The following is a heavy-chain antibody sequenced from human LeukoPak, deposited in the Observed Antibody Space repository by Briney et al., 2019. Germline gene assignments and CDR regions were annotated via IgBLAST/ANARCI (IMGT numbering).Heavy chain of an antibody. D-gene: IGHD3-9*01. V-gene: IGHV5-51*01. J-gene: IGHJ4*02. CDR3: ARRPTYYDILTGHYLYYFDY. CDR2: IDPDDSDI. Sequence: GESLKISCKGSGYSFTSYWIGWVRQIPGKGLEWMGIIDPDDSDIRYSPSFQGQVTISADKSISTAYLQWSSLKASDTAMYYCARRPTYYDILTGHYLYYFDYWGQGTLVIVSS. CDR1: GYSFTSYW.